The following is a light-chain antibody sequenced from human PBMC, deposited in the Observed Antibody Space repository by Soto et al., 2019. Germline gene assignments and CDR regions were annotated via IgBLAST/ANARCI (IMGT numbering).Light chain of an antibody. V-gene: IGLV1-44*01. CDR2: SNT. CDR1: TSNIGSNT. J-gene: IGLJ1*01. CDR3: AAWDDSLNGVYV. Sequence: QSVLTQPPSASGTPGQRVTISCSGSTSNIGSNTVNWYQQLPGTAPKLLIYSNTQRPSGVPDRFSGSKSGTSASLAISGLQSEDEADYYCAAWDDSLNGVYVFGTGTKLTVL.